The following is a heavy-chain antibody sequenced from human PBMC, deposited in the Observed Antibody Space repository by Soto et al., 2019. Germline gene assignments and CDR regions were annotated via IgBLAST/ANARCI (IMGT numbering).Heavy chain of an antibody. J-gene: IGHJ4*02. Sequence: SETLSLTCAVSGGSISSYYCSWIRQPPGKGLEWIGYIYYSGSTYYNPSLKSRVTISVATSKNQFSLKLSSVTAADTAVYYCERNLGPQLEPYYFEYWGQGTLVTVSS. D-gene: IGHD2-2*01. V-gene: IGHV4-59*12. CDR2: IYYSGST. CDR1: GGSISSYY. CDR3: ERNLGPQLEPYYFEY.